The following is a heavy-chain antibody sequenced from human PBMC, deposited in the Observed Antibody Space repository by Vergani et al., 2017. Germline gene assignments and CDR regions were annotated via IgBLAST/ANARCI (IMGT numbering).Heavy chain of an antibody. V-gene: IGHV4-61*02. CDR1: GGSLSSGSYY. Sequence: QVQLQESGPGLVRPSQTLSLTCTVSGGSLSSGSYYWSWFRHPAGKGLEWIGRFYTGGGTSYNPSLKSRVTISVDTSKNRFSLQLSSVTAAVTAVYYCARDPLYSTTWPFLLLDMDVWGQGTTVTVSS. CDR2: FYTGGGT. J-gene: IGHJ6*02. CDR3: ARDPLYSTTWPFLLLDMDV. D-gene: IGHD6-13*01.